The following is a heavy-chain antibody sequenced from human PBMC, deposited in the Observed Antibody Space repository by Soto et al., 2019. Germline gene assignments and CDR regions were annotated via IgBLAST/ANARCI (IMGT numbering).Heavy chain of an antibody. CDR3: ATWMTYSRSCSLDY. CDR1: GGTFKTYT. V-gene: IGHV1-69*06. Sequence: QVQLVQSGAELKKPGSSVNVSCAASGGTFKTYTINWVRQAPGQGLEWIGQINPMYDSANYAQRFQGRVTSSADKSTNIAYMELSCLRSEETALYYCATWMTYSRSCSLDYWGQGTLVSVSS. J-gene: IGHJ4*02. CDR2: INPMYDSA. D-gene: IGHD1-26*01.